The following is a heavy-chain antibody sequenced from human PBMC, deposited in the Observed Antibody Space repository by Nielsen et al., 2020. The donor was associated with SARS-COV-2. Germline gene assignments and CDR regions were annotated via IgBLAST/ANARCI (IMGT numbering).Heavy chain of an antibody. Sequence: GGSLRLSCAASGFTFDDYAMHWVRQAPGKGLEWVSGISWNSGSIGYADSVKGRFTISRDNAKNTLYLQMNSLRVEDTAIYYCARNISGWHWGQGTLVSVSS. CDR1: GFTFDDYA. V-gene: IGHV3-9*01. CDR3: ARNISGWH. J-gene: IGHJ4*02. D-gene: IGHD6-19*01. CDR2: ISWNSGSI.